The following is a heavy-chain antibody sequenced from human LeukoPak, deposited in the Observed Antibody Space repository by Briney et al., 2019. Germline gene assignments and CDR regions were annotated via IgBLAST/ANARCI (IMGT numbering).Heavy chain of an antibody. CDR2: IKLDGSEK. Sequence: GGSLRLSCAASGFTFTSYWMSWIRQVPGKGLEWVAIIKLDGSEKYYVDSVKGRFIISRDNGKNSLFLQMNSLRVVDTAVYYCAREGSRYIGPPDYWGQGTLVTVSS. CDR1: GFTFTSYW. J-gene: IGHJ4*02. V-gene: IGHV3-7*01. D-gene: IGHD5-18*01. CDR3: AREGSRYIGPPDY.